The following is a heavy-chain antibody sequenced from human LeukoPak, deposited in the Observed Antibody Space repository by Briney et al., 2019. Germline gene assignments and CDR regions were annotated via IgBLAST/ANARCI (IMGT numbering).Heavy chain of an antibody. Sequence: SETLSLTCTVSGGSISSYYWSWIRQPPGKELEWIGYIYYSGSTNYNPSLKSRITISVDTSKNQFSLKLSSVTAADTAVYYCARSLTGNFDYWGQGTLVTVSS. CDR1: GGSISSYY. CDR3: ARSLTGNFDY. V-gene: IGHV4-59*01. D-gene: IGHD3-9*01. J-gene: IGHJ4*02. CDR2: IYYSGST.